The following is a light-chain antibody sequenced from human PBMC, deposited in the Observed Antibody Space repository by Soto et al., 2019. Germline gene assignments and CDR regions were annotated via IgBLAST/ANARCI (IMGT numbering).Light chain of an antibody. CDR1: QGVLYGSNNKNY. CDR3: QRYYGIPLT. J-gene: IGKJ4*01. V-gene: IGKV4-1*01. Sequence: DFVMTKSQDSLAVSLGERATINCKSSQGVLYGSNNKNYLAWYQQKPGQPPRLLINLASTRESGVPDRFSGSGSGTDFNLTISSLQAEDVAVYYCQRYYGIPLTFGGGTRVEIK. CDR2: LAS.